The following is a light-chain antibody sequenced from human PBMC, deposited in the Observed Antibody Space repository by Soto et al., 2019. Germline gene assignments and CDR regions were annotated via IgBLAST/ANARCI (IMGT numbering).Light chain of an antibody. Sequence: ETVMTQSPATLSVSPGERATLSCRASQSVYSSLAWYQQKPGQAPRLPIYGASTRATGIPARFSGSGSGTEFTLTISRLQSEDFAVYYCQQYNNWPPWTFGQGTKVDIK. J-gene: IGKJ1*01. CDR2: GAS. CDR3: QQYNNWPPWT. V-gene: IGKV3-15*01. CDR1: QSVYSS.